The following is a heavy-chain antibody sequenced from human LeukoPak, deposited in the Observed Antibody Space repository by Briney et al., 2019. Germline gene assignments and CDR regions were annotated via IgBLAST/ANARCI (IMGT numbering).Heavy chain of an antibody. Sequence: PSETLSLTCAVSGYSISSGYYWGWIRQPPGEGLEWIGSIYHSGSTYYNPSLKSRVTISVDTSKNQFSLKLSSVTAADTAVYYCARQYCSSTSCPFGYWGQGTLVTVSS. V-gene: IGHV4-38-2*01. CDR1: GYSISSGYY. J-gene: IGHJ4*02. CDR2: IYHSGST. D-gene: IGHD2-2*01. CDR3: ARQYCSSTSCPFGY.